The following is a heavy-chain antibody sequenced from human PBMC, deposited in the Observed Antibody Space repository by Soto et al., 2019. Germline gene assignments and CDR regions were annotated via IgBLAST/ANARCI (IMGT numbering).Heavy chain of an antibody. Sequence: EVQLLESGGGLVQPGGSLRLSCAASGFTFSSYAMSWVRQAPGKGLEWVSAISGGGGSTYYADSVKGRFTISRDNSKNTLYLQMNSLRAEDTAVYYCARDKDIVAMFDYWGQGTLVTVSS. CDR1: GFTFSSYA. J-gene: IGHJ4*02. CDR3: ARDKDIVAMFDY. CDR2: ISGGGGST. D-gene: IGHD5-12*01. V-gene: IGHV3-23*01.